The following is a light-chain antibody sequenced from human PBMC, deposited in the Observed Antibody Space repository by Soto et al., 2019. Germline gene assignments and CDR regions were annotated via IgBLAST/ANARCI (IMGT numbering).Light chain of an antibody. J-gene: IGKJ2*01. Sequence: DIQMTQSPSSLSASVGDRVTITCRASQSISSYLNWYQQKPGKAPKLLIYAASSLQSGVPSRFSGSGSGTEFTLTISSLQPEDFATYYCQQYNSYPYTFGQGTKV. CDR2: AAS. CDR1: QSISSY. CDR3: QQYNSYPYT. V-gene: IGKV1-39*01.